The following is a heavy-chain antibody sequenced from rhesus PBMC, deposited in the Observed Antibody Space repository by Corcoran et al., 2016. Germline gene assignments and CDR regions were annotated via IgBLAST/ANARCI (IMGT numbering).Heavy chain of an antibody. CDR1: GYSFTSSW. J-gene: IGHJ6*01. CDR3: AKHLQGCIAAAGSYGLDS. Sequence: EVQLVQSGVEVKRPGESLKISCKTSGYSFTSSWISWVRQMLGKGLDWMGAIDPSDSDIRYTPSCQGQVTISSDQSISTAYLQWSRLKASDTGTYYCAKHLQGCIAAAGSYGLDSWGQGVVVTVSS. D-gene: IGHD6-31*01. CDR2: IDPSDSDI. V-gene: IGHV5-20*01.